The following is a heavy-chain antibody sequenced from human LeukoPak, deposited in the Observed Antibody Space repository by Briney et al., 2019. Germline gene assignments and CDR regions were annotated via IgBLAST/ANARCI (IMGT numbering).Heavy chain of an antibody. D-gene: IGHD4-17*01. V-gene: IGHV1-69*13. J-gene: IGHJ6*03. CDR1: GYTLTRHY. CDR2: IIPIFGTA. CDR3: AIRQEPYDYGDYLMVSYYYYMDV. Sequence: ASVKVSCKSSGYTLTRHYLHWVRQAPGQGLEWMGGIIPIFGTANYAQKFQGRVTITADESTSTAYMELSSLRSEDTAVYYCAIRQEPYDYGDYLMVSYYYYMDVWGKGTTVTISS.